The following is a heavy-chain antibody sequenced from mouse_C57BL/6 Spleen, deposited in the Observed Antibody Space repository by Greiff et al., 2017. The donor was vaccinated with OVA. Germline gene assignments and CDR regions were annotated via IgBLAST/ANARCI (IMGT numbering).Heavy chain of an antibody. V-gene: IGHV1-15*01. D-gene: IGHD1-1*01. J-gene: IGHJ2*01. CDR2: IDPETGGT. CDR3: TRWSSYYYGSSYNY. CDR1: GYTFTDYE. Sequence: QVQLKESGAELVRPGASVTLSCKASGYTFTDYEMHWVKQTPVHGLEWIGAIDPETGGTAYNQKFKGKAILTADKSSSTAYMELRSLTSEDSAVYYCTRWSSYYYGSSYNYWGQGTTLTVSS.